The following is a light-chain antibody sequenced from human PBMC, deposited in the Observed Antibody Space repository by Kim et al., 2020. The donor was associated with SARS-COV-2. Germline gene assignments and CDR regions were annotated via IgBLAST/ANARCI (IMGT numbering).Light chain of an antibody. J-gene: IGLJ2*01. CDR3: SSYAGTNTVL. CDR1: SSDVGAYNY. V-gene: IGLV2-8*01. CDR2: ELN. Sequence: GQSVAISCTGTSSDVGAYNYVSWYQQYPGKAPKLIIYELNKRPSGVPDRFSGSKSGNTASLTVSGLQAEDEADYYCSSYAGTNTVLFGGGTQLTVL.